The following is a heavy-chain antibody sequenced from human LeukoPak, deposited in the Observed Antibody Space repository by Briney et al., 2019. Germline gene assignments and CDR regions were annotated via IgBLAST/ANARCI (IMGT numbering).Heavy chain of an antibody. D-gene: IGHD4-17*01. V-gene: IGHV1-18*01. Sequence: ASVKVSCKASGYTFTSYGISWVRQAPGQGLEWMGWISAYNGNTNYAQKLQGRVTMTTDTSTSTAYMELRSLRPDDTAVYYCARPNDYGGNSDFDYWGQGTLVTVSS. CDR2: ISAYNGNT. CDR3: ARPNDYGGNSDFDY. J-gene: IGHJ4*02. CDR1: GYTFTSYG.